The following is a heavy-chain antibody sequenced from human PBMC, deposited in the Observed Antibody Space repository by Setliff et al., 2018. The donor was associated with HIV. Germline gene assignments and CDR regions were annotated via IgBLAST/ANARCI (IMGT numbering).Heavy chain of an antibody. D-gene: IGHD3-10*01. J-gene: IGHJ5*02. CDR2: IYYSGST. V-gene: IGHV4-39*01. Sequence: SETLSLTCTVSGGSTSSSSYYWGWIRQPPGKGLEWIGSIYYSGSTYYNPSLKSRVTISVDTSKNQFSLKLSSVTAADTAVYYCARLRFGELLPGGQGTLVTVSS. CDR1: GGSTSSSSYY. CDR3: ARLRFGELLP.